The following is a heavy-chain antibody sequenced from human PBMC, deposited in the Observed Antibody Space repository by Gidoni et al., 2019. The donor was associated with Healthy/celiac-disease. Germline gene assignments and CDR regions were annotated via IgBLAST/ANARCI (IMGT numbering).Heavy chain of an antibody. J-gene: IGHJ4*02. CDR1: GGPISSYY. V-gene: IGHV4-59*01. CDR2: IYSSGST. CDR3: ARAQWLEGKYFDY. D-gene: IGHD6-19*01. Sequence: QVQLQESGPGLVKPSETLSLTCTVSGGPISSYYWSWIRPPPGKGLEWIGYIYSSGSTNYNPSLKSRVTISVDTSKNQFSLKLSSVTAADTAVYYCARAQWLEGKYFDYWGQGTLVTVSS.